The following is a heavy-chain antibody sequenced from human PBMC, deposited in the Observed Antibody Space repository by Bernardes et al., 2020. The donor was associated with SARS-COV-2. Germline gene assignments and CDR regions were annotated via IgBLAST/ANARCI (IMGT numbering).Heavy chain of an antibody. D-gene: IGHD2-2*02. CDR1: GGSISSYY. V-gene: IGHV4-59*01. J-gene: IGHJ6*02. Sequence: SETLSLTCTVSGGSISSYYWSWIRQPPGKGLEWIGYIYYSGSTNYNPSLKSRVTISVDTSKNQFSLKLSSVTAADTAVYYCAGGAGYNYYYYYGMDVWGQGTTVTVSS. CDR2: IYYSGST. CDR3: AGGAGYNYYYYYGMDV.